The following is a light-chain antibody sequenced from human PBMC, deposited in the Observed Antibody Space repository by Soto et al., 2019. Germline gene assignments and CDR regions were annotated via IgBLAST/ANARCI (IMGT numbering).Light chain of an antibody. CDR1: HIVSSNY. Sequence: DIVLTQSPCTLSLSPGGRSTLSFMSSHIVSSNYLAWYQQKPGQAPRLLIYGASTRATGIPARFSGSGSGTEFTLTISSLQSEDFAVYYCQQFSSYPLTFGGGTKVDIK. V-gene: IGKV3-20*01. J-gene: IGKJ4*01. CDR2: GAS. CDR3: QQFSSYPLT.